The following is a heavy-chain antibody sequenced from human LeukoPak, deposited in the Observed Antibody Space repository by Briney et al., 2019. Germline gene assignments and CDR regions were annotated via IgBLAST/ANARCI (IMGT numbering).Heavy chain of an antibody. J-gene: IGHJ4*02. CDR3: AKTTAVTTNIDY. CDR1: GFTFSSYS. Sequence: GGSLRLSCAASGFTFSSYSMNWVRQAPGKGLEWVSSISSSSSYIYYADSVKGRFTIPRDNSKNTLYLQMNSLRAEDTAVYYCAKTTAVTTNIDYWGQGTLVTVSS. CDR2: ISSSSSYI. V-gene: IGHV3-21*04. D-gene: IGHD4-17*01.